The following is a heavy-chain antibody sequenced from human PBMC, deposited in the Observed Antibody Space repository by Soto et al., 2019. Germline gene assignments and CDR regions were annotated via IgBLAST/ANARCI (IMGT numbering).Heavy chain of an antibody. V-gene: IGHV3-23*04. CDR2: ITRTDST. D-gene: IGHD1-26*01. CDR1: GFTFSDHS. CDR3: AKALVGEVGATDY. J-gene: IGHJ4*02. Sequence: EVQLVESGGGLVKPGGSLRLSCAASGFTFSDHSMNWVRQAPGKGLEWVSAITRTDSTYYADSVKGRFTISRDNSRNTLYLQMNSLGAEDAALYYCAKALVGEVGATDYWGQGTLVTVSS.